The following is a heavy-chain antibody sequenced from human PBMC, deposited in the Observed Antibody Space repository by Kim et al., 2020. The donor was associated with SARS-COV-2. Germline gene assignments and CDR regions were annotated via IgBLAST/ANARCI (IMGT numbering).Heavy chain of an antibody. Sequence: QTFQGRVTITRETSASTAYMELSSLRSEDTAVYYCARDGTTRNGGYYFDYWGQGALVTVSS. J-gene: IGHJ4*02. CDR3: ARDGTTRNGGYYFDY. V-gene: IGHV1-3*01. D-gene: IGHD1-1*01.